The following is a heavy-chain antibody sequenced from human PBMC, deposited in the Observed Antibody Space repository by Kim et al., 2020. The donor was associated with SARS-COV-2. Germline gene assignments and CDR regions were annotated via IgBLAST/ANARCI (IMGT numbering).Heavy chain of an antibody. Sequence: ASVKVSCKASGYTFTSYAMNWVRQAPGQGLEWMGWINTNTGNPTYAQGFTGRFVFSLDTSVSTAYLHISSLKAEDTAVYYCARESPYDYVWGSYDYWGQGTLVTVSS. D-gene: IGHD3-16*01. V-gene: IGHV7-4-1*02. CDR1: GYTFTSYA. CDR2: INTNTGNP. J-gene: IGHJ4*02. CDR3: ARESPYDYVWGSYDY.